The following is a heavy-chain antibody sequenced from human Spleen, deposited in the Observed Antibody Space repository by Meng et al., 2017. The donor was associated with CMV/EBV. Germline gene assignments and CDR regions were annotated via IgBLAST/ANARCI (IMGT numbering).Heavy chain of an antibody. J-gene: IGHJ6*02. CDR1: GFTFSSSA. D-gene: IGHD3-3*01. CDR3: ARDGIRGVIFGVAMVTYGMDV. V-gene: IGHV1-58*01. CDR2: IVVGSSKT. Sequence: SVKVSCKASGFTFSSSAVQWVRQARGQRLEWIGWIVVGSSKTDFAQKFQERVTFTTDMSTSTAYMELSRLRSDDTAVYYCARDGIRGVIFGVAMVTYGMDVWGQGTTVTVSS.